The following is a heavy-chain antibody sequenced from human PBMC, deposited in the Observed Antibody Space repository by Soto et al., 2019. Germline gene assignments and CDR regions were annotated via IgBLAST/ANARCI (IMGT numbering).Heavy chain of an antibody. CDR3: ARAQYDYYDSSGYYTGMDV. V-gene: IGHV4-30-2*01. D-gene: IGHD3-22*01. Sequence: SETLSLTCAVSGGSISSGGYSWSWIRQPPGKSLEWIGYIYHSGSTYYNPSLKGRVTISVDRSKNQFSLKLSSVTAADTAVYYCARAQYDYYDSSGYYTGMDVWGQGTTVTVSS. CDR1: GGSISSGGYS. J-gene: IGHJ6*02. CDR2: IYHSGST.